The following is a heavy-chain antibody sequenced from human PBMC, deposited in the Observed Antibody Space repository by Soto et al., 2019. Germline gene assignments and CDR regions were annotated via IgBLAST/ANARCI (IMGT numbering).Heavy chain of an antibody. J-gene: IGHJ5*02. CDR3: ARVGPYCSSTSCQNWFDP. Sequence: QVQLVQSGAEVQKPGSSVKVSCKASGGTFSSYAISWVRQAPGQGLEWMGGIIPIFGTANYAQKFQGRVTITADESTSTAYMELSSLRSEDTAVYYCARVGPYCSSTSCQNWFDPWGQGTLVTVSS. D-gene: IGHD2-2*01. V-gene: IGHV1-69*01. CDR2: IIPIFGTA. CDR1: GGTFSSYA.